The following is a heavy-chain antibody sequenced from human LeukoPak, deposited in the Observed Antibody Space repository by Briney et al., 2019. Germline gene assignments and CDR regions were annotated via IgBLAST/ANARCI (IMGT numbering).Heavy chain of an antibody. CDR2: IKEDGSDK. CDR3: ARDFAFRLDY. D-gene: IGHD3-10*01. J-gene: IGHJ4*02. V-gene: IGHV3-7*04. Sequence: GGSLRLFCAASGFTFSNYYMSWVRQAPGKGLEWVAKIKEDGSDKYYVGSLKGRFTISRDNAKNSLYLQMNSLRAEDTAVYYCARDFAFRLDYWGQGTLVTVSS. CDR1: GFTFSNYY.